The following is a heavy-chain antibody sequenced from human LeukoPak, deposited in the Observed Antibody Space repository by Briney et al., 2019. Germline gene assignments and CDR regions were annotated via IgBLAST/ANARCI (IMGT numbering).Heavy chain of an antibody. J-gene: IGHJ3*02. V-gene: IGHV4-59*01. CDR2: IYYSGST. Sequence: SETLSLTCTVSGGSISSYYWGWIRQPPGKGLEWIGYIYYSGSTNYNPSLKSRVTISVDTSKNQFSLKLSSVTAADSAVYYCANNPTTVGAFDIWGQGTMVTVSS. CDR1: GGSISSYY. D-gene: IGHD4-23*01. CDR3: ANNPTTVGAFDI.